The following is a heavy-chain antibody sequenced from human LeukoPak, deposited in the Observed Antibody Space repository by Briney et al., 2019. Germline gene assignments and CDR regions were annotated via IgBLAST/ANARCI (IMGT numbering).Heavy chain of an antibody. Sequence: GGSLRLSCAASGFTFSSYGMQWVRQAPGKGLVWVSRTNSDGSSTTYADSVKGRFTISRDNAKNTLYLQMNSLRAEDTAEYYCARVWGSDAFDIWGQGTMVTVSS. CDR2: TNSDGSST. J-gene: IGHJ3*02. CDR1: GFTFSSYG. D-gene: IGHD3-16*01. V-gene: IGHV3-74*01. CDR3: ARVWGSDAFDI.